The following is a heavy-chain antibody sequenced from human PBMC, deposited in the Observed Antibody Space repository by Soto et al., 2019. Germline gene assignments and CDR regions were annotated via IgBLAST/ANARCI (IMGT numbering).Heavy chain of an antibody. J-gene: IGHJ4*02. CDR1: GGSFSGYY. D-gene: IGHD4-17*01. CDR2: INHSGST. V-gene: IGHV4-34*01. Sequence: QVQLQQWGAGLLKPSETLSLTCAVYGGSFSGYYWSWIRQPPGKGLEWIGEINHSGSTNYNPSLKSRVTISVDTSTNQVSLKLSSVTAADTAVYYCARGQDYGGNSYYFDYWGQGTLVTVSS. CDR3: ARGQDYGGNSYYFDY.